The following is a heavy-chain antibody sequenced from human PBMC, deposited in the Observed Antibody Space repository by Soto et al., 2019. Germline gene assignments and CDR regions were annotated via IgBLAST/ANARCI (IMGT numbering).Heavy chain of an antibody. CDR1: GYTFTGYY. D-gene: IGHD3-3*01. J-gene: IGHJ6*03. V-gene: IGHV1-2*04. Sequence: VASVKVSCKASGYTFTGYYMHWVRQAPGQGLEWVGWINPNSGGTNYAQKFQGWVTMTRDTSISTAYMELSRLRSDDTAVYYCARARYNFWSGFVYYYMDVWGKGTTVTVSS. CDR2: INPNSGGT. CDR3: ARARYNFWSGFVYYYMDV.